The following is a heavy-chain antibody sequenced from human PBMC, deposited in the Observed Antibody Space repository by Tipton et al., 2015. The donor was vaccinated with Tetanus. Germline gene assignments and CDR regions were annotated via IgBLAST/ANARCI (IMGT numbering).Heavy chain of an antibody. CDR3: ARHVGHTAMVTHFDY. V-gene: IGHV4-34*01. D-gene: IGHD5-18*01. Sequence: TLSLTCAVYGGSFSGYYWSWIRQPPGKGLEWIGEINHSGSTNYNPSLKSRVTISVDTSKNQFSLKLSSVTAADTAVYYCARHVGHTAMVTHFDYWGQGTLVTVSS. CDR2: INHSGST. J-gene: IGHJ4*02. CDR1: GGSFSGYY.